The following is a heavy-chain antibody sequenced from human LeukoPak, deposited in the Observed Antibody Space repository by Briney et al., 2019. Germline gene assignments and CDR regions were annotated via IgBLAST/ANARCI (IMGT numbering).Heavy chain of an antibody. CDR2: INPNSGGT. V-gene: IGHV1-2*06. J-gene: IGHJ4*02. CDR3: ARRENDY. Sequence: ASVKVSCKASGYTFTGYYIHWVRQAPGQGLEWMGRINPNSGGTNYAQKFRGRVTMTRDTSISTAYLELSRLRSDDTAVYYCARRENDYWGQGTLVTVSP. CDR1: GYTFTGYY. D-gene: IGHD1-26*01.